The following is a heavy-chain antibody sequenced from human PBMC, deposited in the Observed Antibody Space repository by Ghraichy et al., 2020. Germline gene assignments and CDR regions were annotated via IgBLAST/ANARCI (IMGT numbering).Heavy chain of an antibody. V-gene: IGHV4-34*01. D-gene: IGHD6-6*01. CDR3: ARGCAIAARPYWRWGWFDP. Sequence: SETLSLTCAVYGGSFSGYYWSWIRRPPGKGLEWIGEINHSGSTNYNPSLKSRVTISVDTSKNQFSLKLSSVTAADTAVYYCARGCAIAARPYWRWGWFDPWGQGTLVTVSS. J-gene: IGHJ5*02. CDR1: GGSFSGYY. CDR2: INHSGST.